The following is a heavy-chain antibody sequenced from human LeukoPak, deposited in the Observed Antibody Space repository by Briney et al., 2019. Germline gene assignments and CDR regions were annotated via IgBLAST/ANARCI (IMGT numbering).Heavy chain of an antibody. V-gene: IGHV4-34*01. CDR3: ARDQYSGSFDY. CDR2: VYYNGNT. CDR1: GGSFSGYY. D-gene: IGHD1-26*01. Sequence: PSETLSLTCAVYGGSFSGYYWGWIRQPPGKGLEWMGSVYYNGNTYYHPSLKSRVTISVDTSKNQFSLELSSVTAADTAVYYCARDQYSGSFDYWGQGTLVTVSS. J-gene: IGHJ4*02.